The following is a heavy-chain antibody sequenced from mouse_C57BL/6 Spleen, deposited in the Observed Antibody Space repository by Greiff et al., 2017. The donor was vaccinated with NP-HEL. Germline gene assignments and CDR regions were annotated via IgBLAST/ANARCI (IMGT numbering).Heavy chain of an antibody. Sequence: VQLKQSGPELVKPGASVKIPCKASGYTFTDYNMDWVKQSHGKSLEWIGDINPNNGGTIYNQKFKGKATLTVDKSSSTAYMELRSLTSEDTAVYYCARWKDYYGSSYVDYAMDYWGQGTSVTVSS. J-gene: IGHJ4*01. CDR2: INPNNGGT. CDR3: ARWKDYYGSSYVDYAMDY. CDR1: GYTFTDYN. D-gene: IGHD1-1*01. V-gene: IGHV1-18*01.